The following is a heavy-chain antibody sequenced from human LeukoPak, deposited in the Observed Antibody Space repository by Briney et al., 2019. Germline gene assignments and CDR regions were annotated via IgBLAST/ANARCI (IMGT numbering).Heavy chain of an antibody. V-gene: IGHV5-51*01. Sequence: GEPLKISCQASGYTFTNDWIGWVRQMPGKGLEWMGVIYPGDSDTRYSPSFQGQVTISTDNSISTAYLQWSSLKASDTAIYYCARPAPTKRNVFDIWGQGTMVTVSS. CDR3: ARPAPTKRNVFDI. CDR2: IYPGDSDT. J-gene: IGHJ3*02. CDR1: GYTFTNDW.